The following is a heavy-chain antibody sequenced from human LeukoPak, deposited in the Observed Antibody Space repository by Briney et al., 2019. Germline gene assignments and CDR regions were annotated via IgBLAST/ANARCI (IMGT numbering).Heavy chain of an antibody. Sequence: ETLSLTCAVYGGSFSGYYWSWIRQPPGKGLEWVSLIYSDGRTYYADSVKGRCTISRDNAKNTVYLQMNSLRAEDTAVYYCARDYVSGSFGPWGQGTLVTVSS. D-gene: IGHD3-10*01. CDR3: ARDYVSGSFGP. J-gene: IGHJ5*02. CDR2: IYSDGRT. CDR1: GGSFSGYY. V-gene: IGHV3-53*01.